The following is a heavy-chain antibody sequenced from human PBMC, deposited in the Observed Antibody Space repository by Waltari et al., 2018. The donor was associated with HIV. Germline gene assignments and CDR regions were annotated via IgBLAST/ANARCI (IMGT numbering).Heavy chain of an antibody. CDR2: IGYDGTKK. CDR3: ARDSHYYDSTPFDY. V-gene: IGHV3-33*01. Sequence: QVQLVASGGRVVQPGWTLRLSGAPFGLIFRDFALHWVRQAPGKGLEWVAVIGYDGTKKDFADSVKGRFTISRDNSKNTLYLQMNSLRAKDTAVYYCARDSHYYDSTPFDYWGQGTLVTVSS. CDR1: GLIFRDFA. D-gene: IGHD3-22*01. J-gene: IGHJ4*02.